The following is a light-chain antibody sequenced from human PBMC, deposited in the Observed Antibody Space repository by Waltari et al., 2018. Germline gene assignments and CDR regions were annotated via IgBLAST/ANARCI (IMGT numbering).Light chain of an antibody. J-gene: IGKJ4*01. Sequence: DIQMTQSPSTLSASVGDRVTITCRASQNINSWLAWYQQKPGKAPKLLIYKASSLETGVPSRFSGSESGTEFTLTINSLQPDDFATYYCQQHDNLPYTFGGGTKVEIK. CDR2: KAS. CDR3: QQHDNLPYT. CDR1: QNINSW. V-gene: IGKV1-5*03.